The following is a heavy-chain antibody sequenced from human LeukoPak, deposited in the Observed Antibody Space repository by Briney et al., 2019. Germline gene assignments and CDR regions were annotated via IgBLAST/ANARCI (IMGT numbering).Heavy chain of an antibody. V-gene: IGHV1-69*05. CDR1: GGTFSSYA. CDR2: IIPIFGTA. J-gene: IGHJ4*02. D-gene: IGHD3-22*01. CDR3: ASYADYYDSSGYYYSFDY. Sequence: SVKVSCKASGGTFSSYAISWVRRAPGQGLEWMGGIIPIFGTANYAQKFQGRVTITTDESTSTAYMELSSLRSEDTAVYYCASYADYYDSSGYYYSFDYWGQGTLVTVSS.